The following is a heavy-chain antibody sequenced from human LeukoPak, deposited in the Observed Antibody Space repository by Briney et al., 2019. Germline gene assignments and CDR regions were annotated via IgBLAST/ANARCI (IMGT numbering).Heavy chain of an antibody. D-gene: IGHD2-2*01. CDR1: GGSISSGDYY. V-gene: IGHV4-30-4*08. Sequence: PSETLSLTCTVSGGSISSGDYYWSWIRQPPGKGLEWIGYIYYSGSTYYNPSLKSRVTISVDTSKNQFSLKLSSVTAADTAVYYCARLPRPAAREYWFDPWGQGTLVTVSS. CDR3: ARLPRPAAREYWFDP. J-gene: IGHJ5*02. CDR2: IYYSGST.